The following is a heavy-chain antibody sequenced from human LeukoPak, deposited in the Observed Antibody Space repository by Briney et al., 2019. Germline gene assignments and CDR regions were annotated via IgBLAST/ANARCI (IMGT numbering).Heavy chain of an antibody. Sequence: ASVKVSCKASGYTFTSYGISWVRQAPGQGLEWMGWISVYNGNTNYAQKFQGRVTMTRDTSISTAYMELSRLRSDDTAVYYCASRMDIVVVPAGRGDAFDIWGQGTMVTVSS. V-gene: IGHV1-18*01. CDR1: GYTFTSYG. CDR3: ASRMDIVVVPAGRGDAFDI. CDR2: ISVYNGNT. J-gene: IGHJ3*02. D-gene: IGHD2-2*03.